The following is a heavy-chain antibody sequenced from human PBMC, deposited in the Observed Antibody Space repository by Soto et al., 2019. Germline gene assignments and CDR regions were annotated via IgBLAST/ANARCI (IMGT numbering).Heavy chain of an antibody. CDR2: ISSSSSYI. CDR3: ASMGYYGSGKRGYFQH. V-gene: IGHV3-21*06. Sequence: GGSLRLSCAASGFTFSSYSMNWVRQAPGKGLEWVSSISSSSSYIYYADSVKGRFTISRDNAKNSLYLQMNSLRAEDTAVYYCASMGYYGSGKRGYFQHWGQGTLVTVSS. J-gene: IGHJ1*01. CDR1: GFTFSSYS. D-gene: IGHD3-10*01.